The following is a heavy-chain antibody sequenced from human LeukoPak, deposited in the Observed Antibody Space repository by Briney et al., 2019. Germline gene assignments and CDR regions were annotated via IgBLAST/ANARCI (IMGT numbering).Heavy chain of an antibody. J-gene: IGHJ4*02. CDR2: IYYGRST. V-gene: IGHV4-30-4*01. Sequence: KASETLSLTCTVSGASISSGGYYWNWIRQPPGKGLEWIGYIYYGRSTSYSPSLKSRLTISVDTSKNQFSLKLSSVTAADTAVYYCARDGYNSGYFDYWGQGTLVTVSS. CDR1: GASISSGGYY. D-gene: IGHD5-24*01. CDR3: ARDGYNSGYFDY.